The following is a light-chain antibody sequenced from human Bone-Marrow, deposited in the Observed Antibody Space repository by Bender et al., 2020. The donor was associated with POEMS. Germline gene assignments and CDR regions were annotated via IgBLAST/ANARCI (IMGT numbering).Light chain of an antibody. Sequence: SYDLTQPPSVSVSPGQTARITCSGDAFPKKFAYWYQQKPGQAPILVIYKDTERPSGIPERFSGSSSGATVTLTINGAQVDDEADYYCYSATDNREMVFGGGTRLTVL. CDR2: KDT. CDR3: YSATDNREMV. CDR1: AFPKKF. V-gene: IGLV3-25*02. J-gene: IGLJ2*01.